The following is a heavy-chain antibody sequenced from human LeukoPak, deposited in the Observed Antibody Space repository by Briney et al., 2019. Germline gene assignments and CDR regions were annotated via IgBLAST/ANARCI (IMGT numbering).Heavy chain of an antibody. CDR1: GFTFDDYA. J-gene: IGHJ6*02. CDR2: IRGDGGST. V-gene: IGHV3-43*02. Sequence: GGSLRLSCAASGFTFDDYAMHWVRQAPGKGLEWVSLIRGDGGSTYYADSVKGRFTISRDNSKNSLYLQMNSLRTGDTALYYCAKRGYSYGYFGYYYGMDVWGQGTTVTVSS. D-gene: IGHD5-18*01. CDR3: AKRGYSYGYFGYYYGMDV.